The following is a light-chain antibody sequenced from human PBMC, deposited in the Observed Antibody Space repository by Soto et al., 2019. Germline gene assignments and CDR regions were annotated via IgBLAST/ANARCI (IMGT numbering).Light chain of an antibody. CDR1: QSVRTY. V-gene: IGKV3-11*01. CDR3: QQRNSWPPIT. Sequence: EIVLTQSPATLSLSPGERATLSCRASQSVRTYLAWYQVKPGQAPRLLIYDASSRASGVPARFSGSGSGTDFNLTISSLEPEDFALYYCQQRNSWPPITFGQGTRLEIK. CDR2: DAS. J-gene: IGKJ5*01.